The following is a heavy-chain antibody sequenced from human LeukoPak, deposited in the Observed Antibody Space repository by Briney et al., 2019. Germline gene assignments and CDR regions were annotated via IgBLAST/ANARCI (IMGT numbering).Heavy chain of an antibody. J-gene: IGHJ4*02. CDR2: ILNDGGST. D-gene: IGHD5-18*01. CDR1: GFTFNRYW. CDR3: VRHNYGYDY. V-gene: IGHV3-74*01. Sequence: GGSLRLSCAASGFTFNRYWMHWVRQAPGEGPVWVAHILNDGGSTSYADSVKGRFTISRDNPKNTLSLQMNSLRAEDTAVYYCVRHNYGYDYWGQGTPVTVSS.